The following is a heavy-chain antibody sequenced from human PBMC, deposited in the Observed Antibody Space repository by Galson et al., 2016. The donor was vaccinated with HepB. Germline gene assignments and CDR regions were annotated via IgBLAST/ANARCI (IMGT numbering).Heavy chain of an antibody. CDR2: IDWDDDK. CDR3: ARMGSGNYLFEY. Sequence: PALVKPTQTLTLTCIFSGFSLETSGMRVSWIRQPPGKALEWLARIDWDDDKFYSTSLKTRLSISKDTSKNQVVLTMTNMDPVDTATYFCARMGSGNYLFEYWGQGILVTVSS. CDR1: GFSLETSGMR. J-gene: IGHJ4*02. V-gene: IGHV2-70*04. D-gene: IGHD1-26*01.